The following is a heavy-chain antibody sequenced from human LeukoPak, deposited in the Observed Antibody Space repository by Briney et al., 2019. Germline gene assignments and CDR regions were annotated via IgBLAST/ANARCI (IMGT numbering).Heavy chain of an antibody. CDR3: ATSPVDDCGGDCYTRGWYFDL. J-gene: IGHJ2*01. V-gene: IGHV1-24*01. D-gene: IGHD2-21*01. CDR1: GYTLTELS. CDR2: FDPEDGET. Sequence: ASVTVSCKVSGYTLTELSMHWVRQAPGKGLEWMGGFDPEDGETIYAQKFQGRVTMTEDTSTDTAYMELSSLRSEDTAVYYCATSPVDDCGGDCYTRGWYFDLWGRGTLVTVSS.